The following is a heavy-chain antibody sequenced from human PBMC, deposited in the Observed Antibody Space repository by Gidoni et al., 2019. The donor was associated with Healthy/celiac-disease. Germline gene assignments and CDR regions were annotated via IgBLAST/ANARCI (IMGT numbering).Heavy chain of an antibody. Sequence: QVQLQESGPGLVKPSQTLSLTCTVSGGSISSGSYYWSWIRQPAGKGLEWIGRIYTSGSTNYNPSLKSRVTISVDTSKNQFSLKLSSVTAADTAVYYCARGDYDFWSGYHYGMDVWGQGTTVTVSS. D-gene: IGHD3-3*01. V-gene: IGHV4-61*02. J-gene: IGHJ6*02. CDR3: ARGDYDFWSGYHYGMDV. CDR1: GGSISSGSYY. CDR2: IYTSGST.